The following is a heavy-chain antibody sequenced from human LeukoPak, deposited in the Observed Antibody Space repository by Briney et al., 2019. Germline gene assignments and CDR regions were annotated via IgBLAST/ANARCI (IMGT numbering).Heavy chain of an antibody. CDR3: ARGRGGYCSSTSCYTANWFDP. CDR1: GGSISSGDYY. J-gene: IGHJ5*02. V-gene: IGHV4-30-4*01. D-gene: IGHD2-2*02. Sequence: SETLCLTCTVSGGSISSGDYYWSWIRQPPGKGLEWIGYIYYSGSTYYNPSLKSRVTISVDTSKNQFSLKLSSVTAADTAVYYCARGRGGYCSSTSCYTANWFDPWGQGTLVTVSS. CDR2: IYYSGST.